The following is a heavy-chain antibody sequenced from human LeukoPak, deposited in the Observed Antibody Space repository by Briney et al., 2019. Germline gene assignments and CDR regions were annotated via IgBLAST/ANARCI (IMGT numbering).Heavy chain of an antibody. D-gene: IGHD3-3*01. CDR3: AKGGAIFGVADYYYMDV. Sequence: GGSLRLSCAASGFTFSSYAMNWVRQAPGKGLEWVSAISGSGGSTYYADSVKGRFTISRDNSKNTLYLQMSSLRAEDTAVYYCAKGGAIFGVADYYYMDVWGKGTTVTVSS. V-gene: IGHV3-23*01. CDR2: ISGSGGST. J-gene: IGHJ6*03. CDR1: GFTFSSYA.